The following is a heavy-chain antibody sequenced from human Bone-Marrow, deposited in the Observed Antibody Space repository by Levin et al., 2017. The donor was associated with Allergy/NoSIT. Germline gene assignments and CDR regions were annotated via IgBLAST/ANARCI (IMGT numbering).Heavy chain of an antibody. Sequence: GGSLRLSCAASGFTFSSYGMHWVRQAPGKGLEWVAVISYDGSNKYYADSVKGRFTISRDNSKNTLYLQMNSLRAEDTAVYYCAKGGSDSGLFDYWGQGTLVTVSS. J-gene: IGHJ4*02. CDR3: AKGGSDSGLFDY. CDR1: GFTFSSYG. D-gene: IGHD2-8*01. V-gene: IGHV3-30*18. CDR2: ISYDGSNK.